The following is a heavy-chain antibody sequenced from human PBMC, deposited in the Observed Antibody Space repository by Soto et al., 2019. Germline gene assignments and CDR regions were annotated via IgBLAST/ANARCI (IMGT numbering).Heavy chain of an antibody. Sequence: PSETLSLTCTVSGDSINTGSYYWGWIRQPPGKGLEWIGNIYYSGSIYYNPSLKSRVTISVDTSKNQFSLRLSSVTAADTAVYYCARSMTTVVTPSFEPWGQGTLVTVS. CDR3: ARSMTTVVTPSFEP. CDR2: IYYSGSI. CDR1: GDSINTGSYY. J-gene: IGHJ5*02. D-gene: IGHD4-17*01. V-gene: IGHV4-39*01.